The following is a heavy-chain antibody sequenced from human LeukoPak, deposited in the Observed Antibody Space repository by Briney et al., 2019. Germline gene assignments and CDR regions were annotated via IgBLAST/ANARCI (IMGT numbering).Heavy chain of an antibody. J-gene: IGHJ4*02. CDR3: ARDGVGAGKTFDY. CDR2: INPKSGGT. CDR1: GYTFTDYY. D-gene: IGHD3-16*01. V-gene: IGHV1-2*02. Sequence: ASVTVSFKASGYTFTDYYIHWVRQAPGQGMEWMGWINPKSGGTNYARKFQGRVTITRDTSISTVYMELSRLRSDDTAVYYCARDGVGAGKTFDYWGQGTQVTVSS.